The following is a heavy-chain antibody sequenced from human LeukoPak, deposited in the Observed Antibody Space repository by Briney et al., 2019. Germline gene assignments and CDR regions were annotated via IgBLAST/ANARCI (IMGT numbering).Heavy chain of an antibody. V-gene: IGHV3-23*01. Sequence: GGSLRLSCAASGFSFSSYGMTWVRQAPGKGLEWVSAISGSGGSTYYADSVKGRFTISRDNSKNTLYLQMNSLRAEDTAVYYCATPAPHGSDPSLYYYYMGVWGKGTTVTISS. CDR1: GFSFSSYG. D-gene: IGHD3-10*01. CDR2: ISGSGGST. J-gene: IGHJ6*03. CDR3: ATPAPHGSDPSLYYYYMGV.